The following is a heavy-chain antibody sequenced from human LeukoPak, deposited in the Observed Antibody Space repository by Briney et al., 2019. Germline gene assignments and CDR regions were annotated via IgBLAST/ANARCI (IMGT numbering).Heavy chain of an antibody. D-gene: IGHD3-10*01. Sequence: ASVKVSCKASGYTFTGYYMHWVRQAPGQGLEWMRWINPNSGGTNYAQKFQGRVTMTRDTSTSTVYMELSSLRSDDTAVYYCARGPRITLVRGGQWYFYMDVWGKGTTVTVSS. CDR3: ARGPRITLVRGGQWYFYMDV. CDR2: INPNSGGT. J-gene: IGHJ6*03. CDR1: GYTFTGYY. V-gene: IGHV1-2*02.